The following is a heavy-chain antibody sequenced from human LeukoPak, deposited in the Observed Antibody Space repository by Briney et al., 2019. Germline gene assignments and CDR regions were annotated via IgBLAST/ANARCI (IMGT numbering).Heavy chain of an antibody. CDR1: GYSFTGYY. D-gene: IGHD6-13*01. Sequence: AASVKVSCKASGYSFTGYYMHWVRQAPGQGLEWMGWINPDSGGTNYAQKFQGRVTMTRNTSISTAYMELSSLTSEDTAVYYCARWDEMGSSWYWFDPWGQGTLVTVSS. J-gene: IGHJ5*02. CDR3: ARWDEMGSSWYWFDP. CDR2: INPDSGGT. V-gene: IGHV1-2*02.